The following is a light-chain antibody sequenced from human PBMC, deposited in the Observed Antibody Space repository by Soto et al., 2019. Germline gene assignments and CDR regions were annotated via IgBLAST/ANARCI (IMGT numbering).Light chain of an antibody. CDR3: QHYNDWPLT. CDR2: GAS. J-gene: IGKJ4*01. CDR1: QTVNSN. V-gene: IGKV3-15*01. Sequence: KVMTQSPATLSVSPGERATLSCRVSQTVNSNLAWYQQKPGQAPRLLLYGASTRAIGIPARFSGSASGTEFTLTISSLQSEDSAVYYCQHYNDWPLTFGGGTKVEI.